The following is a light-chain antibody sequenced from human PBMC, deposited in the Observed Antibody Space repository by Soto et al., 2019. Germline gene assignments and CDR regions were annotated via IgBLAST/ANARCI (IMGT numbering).Light chain of an antibody. J-gene: IGKJ1*01. CDR1: QTISSW. CDR3: QHYNSYSEA. V-gene: IGKV1-5*03. CDR2: KAS. Sequence: DIQMTHSPSTLSGSVGDRVTITCRASQTISSWWAWYQQKPGKAPKLLIYKASTLKSGVPSRFSGSGSGTEFTLTISSLQPDDFATYYCQHYNSYSEAFGQGTKADI.